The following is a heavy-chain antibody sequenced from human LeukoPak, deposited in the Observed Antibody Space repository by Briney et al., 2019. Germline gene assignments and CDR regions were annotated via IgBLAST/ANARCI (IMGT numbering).Heavy chain of an antibody. J-gene: IGHJ4*02. CDR3: AGGPGFLIDC. Sequence: GGSLRLSCAASGFTFSSYWMSWVRQAPGKGLEWVANIKDDGSEKYYVDSVKGRFTISRDDAKNSLYLQMNSLRVEDTAVYYCAGGPGFLIDCWGQGTLVTVSS. CDR2: IKDDGSEK. CDR1: GFTFSSYW. V-gene: IGHV3-7*01. D-gene: IGHD3-3*01.